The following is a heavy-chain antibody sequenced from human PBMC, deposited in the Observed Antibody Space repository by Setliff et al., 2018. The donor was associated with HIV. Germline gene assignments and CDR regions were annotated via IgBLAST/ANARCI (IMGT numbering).Heavy chain of an antibody. J-gene: IGHJ4*02. V-gene: IGHV4-39*01. Sequence: LSLTCAVSGASITTNSYYWGWIRQTPEKGLEWIGDFYYSGTTYYNPSLKSRATISVDTSQNQFSLRLSSVTAADTAVYHCARFVLAWFDFSTGAVEVTDPYAFDFWGQGSLVTVSS. D-gene: IGHD2-21*02. CDR2: FYYSGTT. CDR3: ARFVLAWFDFSTGAVEVTDPYAFDF. CDR1: GASITTNSYY.